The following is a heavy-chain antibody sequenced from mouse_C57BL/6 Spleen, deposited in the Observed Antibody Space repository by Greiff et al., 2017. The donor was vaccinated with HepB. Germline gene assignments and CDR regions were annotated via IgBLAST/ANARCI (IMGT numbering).Heavy chain of an antibody. CDR2: INPNNGGT. J-gene: IGHJ2*01. Sequence: DVQLQESGPELVKPGASVKMSCKASGYTFTDYNMHWVKQSHGKSLEWIGYINPNNGGTSYNQKFKGKATLTVNKSSSTAYMELRSLTSEDSAVYYCAREGGNFFDYWGQGTTLTVSS. CDR3: AREGGNFFDY. V-gene: IGHV1-22*01. CDR1: GYTFTDYN.